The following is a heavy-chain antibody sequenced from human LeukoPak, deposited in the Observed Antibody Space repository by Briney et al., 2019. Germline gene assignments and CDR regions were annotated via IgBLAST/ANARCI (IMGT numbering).Heavy chain of an antibody. Sequence: GGSLRLSCAASGFTFINYGMSWVRQAPGKGLEWVSVIYDGDNANYGDSVKGRFTVSRDFSTHTLYLQMNSLRVDDTAVYYCARVYGSGSFNLWGQGTLVTVSS. CDR3: ARVYGSGSFNL. J-gene: IGHJ5*02. CDR2: IYDGDNA. D-gene: IGHD3-10*01. CDR1: GFTFINYG. V-gene: IGHV3-66*01.